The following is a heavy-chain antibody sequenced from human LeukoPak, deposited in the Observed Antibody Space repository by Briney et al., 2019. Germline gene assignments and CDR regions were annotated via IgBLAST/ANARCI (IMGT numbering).Heavy chain of an antibody. CDR2: IYPGDSHV. D-gene: IGHD3-22*01. J-gene: IGHJ4*02. CDR1: GYTFTNYN. Sequence: GDSLKISCSGSGYTFTNYNIAWVRQMPGKGLEFMGIIYPGDSHVTYSPSFQGQVTISADKSVSTTYLQWSSLKASGTAIYYCARLDEGFYYDGGGFLYWGQGTLLAVSS. CDR3: ARLDEGFYYDGGGFLY. V-gene: IGHV5-51*01.